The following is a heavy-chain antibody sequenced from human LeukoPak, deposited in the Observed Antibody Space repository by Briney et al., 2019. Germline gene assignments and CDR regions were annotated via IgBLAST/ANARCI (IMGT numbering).Heavy chain of an antibody. Sequence: GGSLRLSCAASGFTFSGFAMSWVRQAPGKGLEWVSALDGGGGDTYYADSVKGRFTISRDNPRSTLNLQMNSLRAEDTAVYYCAKYYYGSGNSYAMDVWGQGTTVTVSS. CDR3: AKYYYGSGNSYAMDV. CDR2: LDGGGGDT. CDR1: GFTFSGFA. D-gene: IGHD3-10*01. V-gene: IGHV3-23*01. J-gene: IGHJ6*02.